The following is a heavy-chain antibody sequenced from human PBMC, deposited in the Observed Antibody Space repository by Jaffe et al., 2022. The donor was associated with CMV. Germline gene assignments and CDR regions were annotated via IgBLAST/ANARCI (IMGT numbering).Heavy chain of an antibody. Sequence: EVQLVQSGAEVKKPGESLKISCKGSGYSFTSYWIGWVRQMPGKGLEWMGIIYPGDSDTRYSPSFQGQVTISADKSISTAYLQWSSLKASDTAMYYCARMPVLEDSRDAFDIWGQGTMVTVSS. CDR2: IYPGDSDT. CDR1: GYSFTSYW. V-gene: IGHV5-51*01. J-gene: IGHJ3*02. D-gene: IGHD2-2*01. CDR3: ARMPVLEDSRDAFDI.